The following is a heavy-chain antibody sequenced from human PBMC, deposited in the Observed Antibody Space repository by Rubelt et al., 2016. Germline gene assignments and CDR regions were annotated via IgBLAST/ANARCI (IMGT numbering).Heavy chain of an antibody. CDR1: GFTFSSYA. Sequence: VQHGGSLRLSCAASGFTFSSYAMSWVRQAPGKGLGWVSAISGSGGSTYYADSVKGRFTISRDNSKNTLYLQMNSLRAEDTAVYYCARGPDYGDYGVDYYYYYGMDVWGQGTTVTVSS. CDR3: ARGPDYGDYGVDYYYYYGMDV. J-gene: IGHJ6*02. D-gene: IGHD4-17*01. V-gene: IGHV3-23*01. CDR2: ISGSGGST.